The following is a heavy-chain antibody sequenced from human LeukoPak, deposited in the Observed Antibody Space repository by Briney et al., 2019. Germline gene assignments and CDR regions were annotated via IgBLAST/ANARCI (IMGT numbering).Heavy chain of an antibody. Sequence: PGGSLRLSCAASGFTFNSYTMNWVRQAPGKGPEWVSAISPSGDSIHYADSVKGRFTIPRDNFKNTLDLQMNSLRAEDTAVYYCAKDGMATIPLDYWGQGTLVTVSS. CDR1: GFTFNSYT. CDR2: ISPSGDSI. V-gene: IGHV3-23*01. CDR3: AKDGMATIPLDY. J-gene: IGHJ4*02. D-gene: IGHD5-24*01.